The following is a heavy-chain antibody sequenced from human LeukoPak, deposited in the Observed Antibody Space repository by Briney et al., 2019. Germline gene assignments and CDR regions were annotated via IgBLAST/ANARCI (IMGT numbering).Heavy chain of an antibody. D-gene: IGHD5-18*01. CDR2: INPNSGGT. V-gene: IGHV1-2*02. J-gene: IGHJ4*02. Sequence: ASVKVSCKAPGYTFTGYYMHWVRQAPGQGLEWMGWINPNSGGTNYAQKFQGRVTMTRDTSISTAYMELSRPRSDDTAVYYCASPNTNSGYSYGYLYWGQGTLVTVSS. CDR1: GYTFTGYY. CDR3: ASPNTNSGYSYGYLY.